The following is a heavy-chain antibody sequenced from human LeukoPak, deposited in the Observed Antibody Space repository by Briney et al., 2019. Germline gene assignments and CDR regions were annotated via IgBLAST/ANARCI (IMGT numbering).Heavy chain of an antibody. J-gene: IGHJ4*01. CDR1: GGSISSYY. D-gene: IGHD4-17*01. V-gene: IGHV4-59*01. CDR3: ARDRGHDYGDYNLFDY. Sequence: PSETLSLTCTVSGGSISSYYWSWIRQPPGKGLEWIGYIYYSGSTNYNPSLKSRVTISVDTSKNQFSLKLSSVTAADTAVYYCARDRGHDYGDYNLFDYWGQGTLVIVSS. CDR2: IYYSGST.